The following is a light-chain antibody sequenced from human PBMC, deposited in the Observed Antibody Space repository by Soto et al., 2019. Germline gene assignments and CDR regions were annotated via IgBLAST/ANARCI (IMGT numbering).Light chain of an antibody. CDR3: CSYGGRNNLV. CDR2: DVS. Sequence: QSVLTQPPSASGSPGQSVAISCTGTSSDVGGYNYVSWFQHHPGKAPKLMIYDVSKRPSGVPDRFSGSKSGNTASLTVSGLQAEDDADYYCCSYGGRNNLVFGGGTKLTVL. J-gene: IGLJ2*01. CDR1: SSDVGGYNY. V-gene: IGLV2-8*01.